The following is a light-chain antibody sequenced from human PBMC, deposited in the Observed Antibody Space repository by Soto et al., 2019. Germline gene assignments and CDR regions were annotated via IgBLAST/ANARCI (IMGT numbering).Light chain of an antibody. V-gene: IGKV1-39*01. Sequence: DIPMTQSPSSLSASVGDRVTITCRASQSISSYLNWYQQKPGKAPKLLIYAASSLQSGVPSRFSGSGSGTDFTLTISSLHPEDFATYYCQQSYNTPGTFGQGTKLEIK. CDR2: AAS. J-gene: IGKJ2*01. CDR3: QQSYNTPGT. CDR1: QSISSY.